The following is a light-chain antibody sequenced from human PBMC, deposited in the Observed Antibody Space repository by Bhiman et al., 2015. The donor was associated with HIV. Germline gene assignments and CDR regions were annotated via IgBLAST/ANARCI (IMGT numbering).Light chain of an antibody. CDR3: SSYTGNTVRV. J-gene: IGLJ1*01. CDR2: DVS. Sequence: QSALTQPASVSGSPGQSITISCTAASGDLGPVSWYQQHPATAPKLLIYDVSERPSGVSHRFSGSKSGNTASLTISGLQAEDEADYYCSSYTGNTVRVFGSGTKVTVL. CDR1: SGDLGP. V-gene: IGLV2-14*03.